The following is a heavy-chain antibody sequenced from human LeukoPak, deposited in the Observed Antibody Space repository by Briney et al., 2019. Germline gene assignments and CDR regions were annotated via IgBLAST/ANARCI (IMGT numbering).Heavy chain of an antibody. CDR3: ASDGLVVVVAATLTDAFDI. V-gene: IGHV3-23*01. J-gene: IGHJ3*02. CDR2: ISGSGDIT. CDR1: GFTFSSYA. D-gene: IGHD2-15*01. Sequence: GSLRLSCAASGFTFSSYAMSWVRQAPGKGLEWVSAISGSGDITYYADSVKGRFTISRDNSKNTLYLQMNSLRAEDTAVYYCASDGLVVVVAATLTDAFDIWGQGTMVTVSS.